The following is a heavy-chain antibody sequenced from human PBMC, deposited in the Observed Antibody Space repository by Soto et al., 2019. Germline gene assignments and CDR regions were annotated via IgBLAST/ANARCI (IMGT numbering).Heavy chain of an antibody. CDR2: IYYSGRT. V-gene: IGHV4-59*01. CDR1: GDSISSYY. J-gene: IGHJ6*02. CDR3: ARDRRGATPDYYYYYGMDV. Sequence: PSDTLSLTCTVSGDSISSYYWSWIRQPPGAGLEWIGYIYYSGRTNYNPSLKSRVTISVDTSKNQFSLKLSSVTAADTAVYYCARDRRGATPDYYYYYGMDVWGQGTTVT. D-gene: IGHD1-26*01.